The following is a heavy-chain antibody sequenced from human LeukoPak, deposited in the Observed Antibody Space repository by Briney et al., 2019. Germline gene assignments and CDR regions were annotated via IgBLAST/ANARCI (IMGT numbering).Heavy chain of an antibody. CDR1: GVPFSDYY. CDR3: ARGEGARDGYNYAGPFYFDY. J-gene: IGHJ4*01. V-gene: IGHV4-34*01. Sequence: SETLSLTCAVYGVPFSDYYWSWIRQPPGKGLEWIGKINHSGSTNYSPSFKSRVTISIDTSKNQFSLKLNSMTAADTAVYYCARGEGARDGYNYAGPFYFDYWGHGTLVTVSS. D-gene: IGHD5-24*01. CDR2: INHSGST.